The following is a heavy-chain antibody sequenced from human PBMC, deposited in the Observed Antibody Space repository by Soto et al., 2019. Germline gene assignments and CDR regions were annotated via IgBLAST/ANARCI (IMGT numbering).Heavy chain of an antibody. CDR3: ARAEGHCSGGRCLDGFDY. J-gene: IGHJ4*02. Sequence: EVQLVESGGGLVQPGGSLRLSCAASGFTFSNHYMDWVRQAPGKGLEWVGRIRNKANSYTTEYAASVKGRFTISRDDSKGSLYLQMRSLEAEDTDVYFCARAEGHCSGGRCLDGFDYWCQGTLVTVSS. V-gene: IGHV3-72*01. CDR1: GFTFSNHY. D-gene: IGHD2-15*01. CDR2: IRNKANSYTT.